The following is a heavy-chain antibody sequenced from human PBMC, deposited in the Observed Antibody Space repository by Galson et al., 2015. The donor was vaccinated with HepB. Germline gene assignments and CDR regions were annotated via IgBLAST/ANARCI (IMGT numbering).Heavy chain of an antibody. CDR3: TREDQDAANDAFDL. J-gene: IGHJ3*01. D-gene: IGHD1-1*01. CDR2: TRYGGST. Sequence: SETLSLTCSVSGDSIFSSFYYWVWIRQPPGKGLEWNGSTRYGGSTTYNPALTSRVTISIDTSKNQFSLKLSAVTAADTAVYYCTREDQDAANDAFDLWGQGTMVTVSS. CDR1: GDSIFSSFYY. V-gene: IGHV4-39*01.